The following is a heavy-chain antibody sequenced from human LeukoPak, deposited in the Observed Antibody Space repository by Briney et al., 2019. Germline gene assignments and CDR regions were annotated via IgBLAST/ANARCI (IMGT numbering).Heavy chain of an antibody. Sequence: PGGSLRLSCAASGFTSNNYWMHWVRRAPGKGLVWVSRISTDGSSTSYADSVEGRFTISRDNAKNTLYLQMNSLRAEDTAVYYCARRTVAGSLDYWGQGSLVTASS. CDR1: GFTSNNYW. J-gene: IGHJ4*02. CDR2: ISTDGSST. CDR3: ARRTVAGSLDY. V-gene: IGHV3-74*01. D-gene: IGHD6-19*01.